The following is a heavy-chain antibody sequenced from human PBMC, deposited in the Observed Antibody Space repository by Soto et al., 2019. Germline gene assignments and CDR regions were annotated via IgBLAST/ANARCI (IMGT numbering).Heavy chain of an antibody. CDR1: GGTFSSYA. CDR2: IIPIFGTA. CDR3: ASHSSGYYGHFDY. D-gene: IGHD3-22*01. V-gene: IGHV1-69*13. Sequence: WASVKVSCKASGGTFSSYAISWVRQAPGQGLEWMGGIIPIFGTANYAQKFQGRVTITADESTSTAYMELSSLRSEDTAVYYCASHSSGYYGHFDYWGQGTLVTVSS. J-gene: IGHJ4*02.